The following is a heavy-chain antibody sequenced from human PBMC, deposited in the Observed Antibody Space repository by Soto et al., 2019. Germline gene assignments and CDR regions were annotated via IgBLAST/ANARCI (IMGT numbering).Heavy chain of an antibody. V-gene: IGHV3-7*01. CDR2: IKQDGSEK. CDR3: ARDQGEYDFWSGYYSHYYYGMDV. J-gene: IGHJ6*02. CDR1: GFTFSSYW. D-gene: IGHD3-3*01. Sequence: GALRLSCAASGFTFSSYWMSWVRQAPGKGLEWVANIKQDGSEKYYVDSVKGRFTISRDNAKNSLYLQMNSLRAEDTAVYYCARDQGEYDFWSGYYSHYYYGMDVWGQGTTVTAP.